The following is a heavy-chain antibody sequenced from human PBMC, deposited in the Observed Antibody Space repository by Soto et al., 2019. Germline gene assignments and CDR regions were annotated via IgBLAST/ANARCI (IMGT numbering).Heavy chain of an antibody. CDR3: ARYKVGTIFGVVLYMDV. CDR2: IIPIFGTA. Sequence: ASVKVSCKASGGTFSSYAISWVRQAPGQGLEWMGGIIPIFGTANYAQKFQGRVTIAADESTSTAYMELSSLRSEDTAVYYCARYKVGTIFGVVLYMDVWGHGTTVTVSS. CDR1: GGTFSSYA. D-gene: IGHD3-3*01. V-gene: IGHV1-69*13. J-gene: IGHJ6*02.